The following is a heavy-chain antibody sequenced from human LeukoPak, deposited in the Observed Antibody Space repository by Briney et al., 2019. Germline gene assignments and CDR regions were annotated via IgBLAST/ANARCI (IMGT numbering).Heavy chain of an antibody. J-gene: IGHJ4*02. D-gene: IGHD6-13*01. Sequence: GGSLRLSCAASGFTFSSHAMHWVRQAPGKGLEWVAVISYDGSNKYYADSVKGRFTISRDNSKNTLYLQMNSLRGEDTAVYYCASTAAATDPPGFWGQGTLVTVSS. V-gene: IGHV3-30-3*01. CDR1: GFTFSSHA. CDR3: ASTAAATDPPGF. CDR2: ISYDGSNK.